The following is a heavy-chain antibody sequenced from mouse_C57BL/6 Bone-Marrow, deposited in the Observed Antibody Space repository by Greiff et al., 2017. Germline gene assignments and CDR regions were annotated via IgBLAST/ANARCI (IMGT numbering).Heavy chain of an antibody. CDR3: ASGMGYHYGSSYGY. CDR2: IYPRSGNT. D-gene: IGHD1-1*01. Sequence: VQLQQSGAELARPGASVKLSCKASGYTFTSYGISWVKQRTGQGLEWIGEIYPRSGNTYYNEKFKGKATLTADKSSSTAYMDLRSLTSEDSAVYFGASGMGYHYGSSYGYWGQGTTLTVSS. J-gene: IGHJ2*01. CDR1: GYTFTSYG. V-gene: IGHV1-81*01.